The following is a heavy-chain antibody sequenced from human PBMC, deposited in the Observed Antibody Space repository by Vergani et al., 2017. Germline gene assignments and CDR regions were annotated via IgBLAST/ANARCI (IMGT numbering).Heavy chain of an antibody. CDR3: ARVNTETNCHLYYYYYMDV. D-gene: IGHD4-11*01. V-gene: IGHV4-34*01. Sequence: QVQLQQWGGGLLKPSETLSLTCVVNGGSFTSYHWTWIRQSPGEGLEWVGDIDHTGRPDYNPSLKSRLTMSVDKSRNQLSLTLNSVTATDTAIYFCARVNTETNCHLYYYYYMDVWGQGTAGTVS. CDR1: GGSFTSYH. CDR2: IDHTGRP. J-gene: IGHJ6*03.